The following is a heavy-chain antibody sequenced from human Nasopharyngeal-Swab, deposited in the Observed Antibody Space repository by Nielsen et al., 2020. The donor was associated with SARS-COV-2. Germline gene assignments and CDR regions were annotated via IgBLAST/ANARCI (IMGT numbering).Heavy chain of an antibody. CDR3: ARWAGRDAFDI. D-gene: IGHD2-15*01. CDR2: INQDGSEE. CDR1: GFSFSSFW. Sequence: GESLKISCAVSGFSFSSFWMSWVRQTPGKGLEWVANINQDGSEEYYMDSVKGRFTISRDNAKNSLYLQMNSLRAEDTAVYYCARWAGRDAFDIWGQGTMVTVSS. J-gene: IGHJ3*02. V-gene: IGHV3-7*01.